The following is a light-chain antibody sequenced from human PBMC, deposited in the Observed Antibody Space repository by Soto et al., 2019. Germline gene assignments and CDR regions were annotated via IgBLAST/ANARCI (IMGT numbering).Light chain of an antibody. V-gene: IGLV1-40*01. Sequence: QSVLTQPPSVSGAPGQRVTISCTGSSSNIGAGYDVHWYQQLPGTAPKLLIYGNSNRPSGVPDRFSGSKSGTSASLAITGLQAEDEADYYCQSYDSSLSGSAFGPGTKVTVL. CDR2: GNS. CDR3: QSYDSSLSGSA. CDR1: SSNIGAGYD. J-gene: IGLJ1*01.